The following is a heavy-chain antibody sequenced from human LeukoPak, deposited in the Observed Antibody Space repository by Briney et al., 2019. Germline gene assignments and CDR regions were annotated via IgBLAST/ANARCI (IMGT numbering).Heavy chain of an antibody. CDR1: GDSVSSGY. CDR3: AGRGHRYSRD. D-gene: IGHD2-15*01. CDR2: IYDSGMT. Sequence: SETLSLTCTVSGDSVSSGYWNWFRQPPGKGLEGIGYIYDSGMTDYSPSLKNRLTISLDTSNNQFSLKLSSVTAADTAVYYCAGRGHRYSRDWGQGILVTVSS. J-gene: IGHJ1*01. V-gene: IGHV4-4*09.